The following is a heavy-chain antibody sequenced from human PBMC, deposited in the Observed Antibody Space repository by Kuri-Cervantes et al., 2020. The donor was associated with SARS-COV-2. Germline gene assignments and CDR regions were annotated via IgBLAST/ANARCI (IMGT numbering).Heavy chain of an antibody. V-gene: IGHV3-30*02. Sequence: GGSLRLSCVASGFTFSSYAIHCVRQAPGKGLEWVAFIRYDGSNKYYADSVKGRFTISRDNAKNSLYLQMNSLRAEDTAVYYCPIWNTGLNQIDYWGQGTLVTVSS. CDR1: GFTFSSYA. CDR2: IRYDGSNK. D-gene: IGHD1/OR15-1a*01. CDR3: PIWNTGLNQIDY. J-gene: IGHJ4*02.